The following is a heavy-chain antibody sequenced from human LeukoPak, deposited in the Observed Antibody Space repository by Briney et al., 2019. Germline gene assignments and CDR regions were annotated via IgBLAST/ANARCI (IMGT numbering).Heavy chain of an antibody. J-gene: IGHJ5*02. Sequence: ASVKVSCKASGYTFTGYYMHWVRQAPGQGLEWMGRINPSSGGTNYAQKFQGRVTMTRDTSISTAYMELSRLRSDDTAVYYCARSPYYDFWSGYYNRWFDPWGQGTLVTVSS. CDR1: GYTFTGYY. D-gene: IGHD3-3*01. CDR2: INPSSGGT. V-gene: IGHV1-2*06. CDR3: ARSPYYDFWSGYYNRWFDP.